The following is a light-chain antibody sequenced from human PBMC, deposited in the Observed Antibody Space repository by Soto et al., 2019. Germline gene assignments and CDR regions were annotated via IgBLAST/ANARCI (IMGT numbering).Light chain of an antibody. Sequence: DIQMTQSPSTLSGSVGDRVTITCRASQTISSWLAWYQQNPGKAPKLLIYKASTLKSGVPSRFRGSGSGTEFTLTSSSLQPDDFAPYYCQHYDSYSEAFGQGTKVELK. CDR3: QHYDSYSEA. CDR2: KAS. J-gene: IGKJ1*01. CDR1: QTISSW. V-gene: IGKV1-5*03.